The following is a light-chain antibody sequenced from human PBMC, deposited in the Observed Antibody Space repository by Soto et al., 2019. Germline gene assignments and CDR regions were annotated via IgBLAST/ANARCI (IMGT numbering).Light chain of an antibody. J-gene: IGLJ1*01. CDR1: SSDVGGYDF. CDR3: CSCAGSYKDHYV. CDR2: DVN. V-gene: IGLV2-11*01. Sequence: QSALTQPRSVSGSPGQSVTISCTGTSSDVGGYDFVSWHQQHPGKAPKVMIFDVNKRPSGVPDRFSGSKSGNTASLTISGLQAEDEADYYCCSCAGSYKDHYVFGTGTKLTAL.